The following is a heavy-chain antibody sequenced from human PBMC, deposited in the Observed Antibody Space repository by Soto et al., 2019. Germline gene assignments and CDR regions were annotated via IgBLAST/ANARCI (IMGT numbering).Heavy chain of an antibody. D-gene: IGHD3-22*01. CDR1: GFTFSSYW. Sequence: EVQLVESGGGLVQPGGSLRLSCAASGFTFSSYWMSWVRQAPGKGLEWVANIKQDGSEKYYVDSVKGRFTISRDNAKNSLYLQMNSLRAEDTAVYYCARAPKYYYDSSGSDYWGQGTLVTVSS. CDR2: IKQDGSEK. J-gene: IGHJ4*02. CDR3: ARAPKYYYDSSGSDY. V-gene: IGHV3-7*05.